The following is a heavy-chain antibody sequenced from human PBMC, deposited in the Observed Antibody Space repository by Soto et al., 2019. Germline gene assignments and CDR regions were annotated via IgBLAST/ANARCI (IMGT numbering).Heavy chain of an antibody. CDR3: ARVIWSGHLTSDL. D-gene: IGHD3-3*01. J-gene: IGHJ5*02. CDR2: ISSSSSTI. V-gene: IGHV3-48*02. Sequence: EVQVVESGGGLVQPGGSLRLSCAASGFTFSSNSMNWVRQAPGKGREWISYISSSSSTIYADSVKGRFTISRDNAKNSLYLQMNSLRDEDTAVYYCARVIWSGHLTSDLWCPGTLVTVSS. CDR1: GFTFSSNS.